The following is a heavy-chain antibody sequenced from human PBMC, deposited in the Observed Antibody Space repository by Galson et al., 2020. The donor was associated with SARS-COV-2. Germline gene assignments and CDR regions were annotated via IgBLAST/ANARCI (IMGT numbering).Heavy chain of an antibody. CDR2: ISWNSGSI. Sequence: GGSLRLSCAASGFTFDDYAMHWVRQAPGKGLEWVSGISWNSGSIGYADSVKGRFTISRDNAKNSLYLQMNSLRAEDTALYYCAKDSTDHPQSDFDYWGQGTLVTVSS. V-gene: IGHV3-9*01. CDR3: AKDSTDHPQSDFDY. D-gene: IGHD4-17*01. J-gene: IGHJ4*02. CDR1: GFTFDDYA.